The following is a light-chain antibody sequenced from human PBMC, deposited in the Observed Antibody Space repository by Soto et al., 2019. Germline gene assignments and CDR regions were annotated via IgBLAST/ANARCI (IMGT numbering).Light chain of an antibody. CDR2: DVT. J-gene: IGLJ2*01. CDR3: SSYTRDKTVL. V-gene: IGLV2-14*03. CDR1: STDVGGYNY. Sequence: QSVLTQPASVSGSPGQSITISCTGSSTDVGGYNYVSWHQQHPGKAPKLMIFDVTKRPSGVSNRFSGSKSGDTASLTISGLQAEYEADYYCSSYTRDKTVLFGGGTKLTVL.